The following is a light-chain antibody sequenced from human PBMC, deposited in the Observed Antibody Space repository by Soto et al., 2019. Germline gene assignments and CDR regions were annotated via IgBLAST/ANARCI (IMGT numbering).Light chain of an antibody. CDR1: QSISSW. Sequence: DIRMTRSPSTLSASVGDRVTINCRASQSISSWLAWYQQKPGKAPKLLIYKASSLESTVPSRFSGSGSGTEFTITISSLQPDDFATYYCQQYNSYSRTFGQGTKVDI. J-gene: IGKJ1*01. CDR2: KAS. V-gene: IGKV1-5*03. CDR3: QQYNSYSRT.